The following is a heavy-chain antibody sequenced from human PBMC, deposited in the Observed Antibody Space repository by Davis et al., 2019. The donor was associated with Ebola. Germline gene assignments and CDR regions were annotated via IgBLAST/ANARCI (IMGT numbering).Heavy chain of an antibody. Sequence: PGGSLRLSCVASGFTFSNYYMHWVRQAPGKGLVWVSRINSDGSSTSYADSVKGRFTISRDNAKNTLYLQMNSLRAEDTAVYYCARDLAAAHCSGGSCYWPSYYYYGMDVWGQGTTVTVSS. V-gene: IGHV3-74*01. D-gene: IGHD2-15*01. J-gene: IGHJ6*02. CDR2: INSDGSST. CDR3: ARDLAAAHCSGGSCYWPSYYYYGMDV. CDR1: GFTFSNYY.